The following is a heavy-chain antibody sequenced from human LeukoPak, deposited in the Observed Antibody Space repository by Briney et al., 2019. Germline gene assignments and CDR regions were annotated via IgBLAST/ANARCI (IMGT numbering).Heavy chain of an antibody. Sequence: SETLSLTCTVSGYSISSGYCWGWIRQPPGKGLEWIGIIYHSGTTYYSPSLKSRVTISVDTSKNQLSLRLSSVTAADTAVYFCARGFRGDNFDYWGQGTLVTVSS. V-gene: IGHV4-38-2*02. CDR2: IYHSGTT. CDR1: GYSISSGYC. J-gene: IGHJ4*02. CDR3: ARGFRGDNFDY. D-gene: IGHD7-27*01.